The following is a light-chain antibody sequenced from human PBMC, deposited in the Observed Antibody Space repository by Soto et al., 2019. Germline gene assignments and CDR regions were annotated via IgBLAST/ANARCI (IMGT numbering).Light chain of an antibody. CDR2: GAS. J-gene: IGKJ2*01. V-gene: IGKV3-15*01. Sequence: EIVMTQSPATLSVSPGKRATLSCRASQSDSTKLAWYQHKPGQAPRLLIYGASTRATGIPARFSGSGSGTEFTLTISSLQSADFAVYYCQQYNNWPPMYTFGQGTKLEIK. CDR1: QSDSTK. CDR3: QQYNNWPPMYT.